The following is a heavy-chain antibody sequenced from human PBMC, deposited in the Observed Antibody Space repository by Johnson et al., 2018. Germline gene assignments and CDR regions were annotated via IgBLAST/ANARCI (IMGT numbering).Heavy chain of an antibody. CDR2: IGTAGDT. D-gene: IGHD2-21*02. CDR3: ARGDFVDAFDI. CDR1: GFTFSSYD. Sequence: VQLVQSGGGLVQPGGSLRLSCAASGFTFSSYDMHWVRQATGKGLEWVSAIGTAGDTYYPGSVKGRFTISRENAKNSLYLQMNSLRAGDTAVYYCARGDFVDAFDIWGQVTMVTVSS. V-gene: IGHV3-13*01. J-gene: IGHJ3*02.